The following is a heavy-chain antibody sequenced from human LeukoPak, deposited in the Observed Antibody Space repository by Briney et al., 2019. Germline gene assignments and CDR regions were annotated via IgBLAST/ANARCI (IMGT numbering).Heavy chain of an antibody. CDR2: IYSGGST. CDR3: ARDSSGYYQRELDY. Sequence: GGSLRLSCAASGFTFSNAWMSWVRQAPEKGLEWVSVIYSGGSTYYADSVKGRFTISRDNSKNTLYLQMNSLRAEDTAVYYCARDSSGYYQRELDYWGQGTLVTVSS. V-gene: IGHV3-53*01. D-gene: IGHD3-22*01. J-gene: IGHJ4*02. CDR1: GFTFSNAW.